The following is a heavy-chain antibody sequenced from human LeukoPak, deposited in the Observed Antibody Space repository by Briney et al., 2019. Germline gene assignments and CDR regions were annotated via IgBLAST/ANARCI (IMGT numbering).Heavy chain of an antibody. CDR2: INHSGST. D-gene: IGHD3-10*01. CDR3: ARSLFFHYGSGSYSPRSFDY. Sequence: PSETLSLTCAVYGGSFSGYYWSWIRQPPGKGLEWIGEINHSGSTNYNPSLKSRVTISVDTSKNQFSLKLSSVTAADTVVYYCARSLFFHYGSGSYSPRSFDYWGQGTLVTVSS. V-gene: IGHV4-34*01. J-gene: IGHJ4*02. CDR1: GGSFSGYY.